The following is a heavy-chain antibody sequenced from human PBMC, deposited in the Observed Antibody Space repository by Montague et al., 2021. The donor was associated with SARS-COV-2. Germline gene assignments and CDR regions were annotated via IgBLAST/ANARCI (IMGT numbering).Heavy chain of an antibody. CDR1: GGSISSYY. CDR2: IYNSGST. D-gene: IGHD3-22*01. Sequence: SETLSLTCTVSGGSISSYYWNWIRQPAGKGLEWIGRIYNSGSTNYNPSLKSRVTMSVDTSKNQFSLKLSSVTAADTAVYYCASGTLFYDSNGYYSYDFDIWGQGTMVTVSS. V-gene: IGHV4-4*07. J-gene: IGHJ3*02. CDR3: ASGTLFYDSNGYYSYDFDI.